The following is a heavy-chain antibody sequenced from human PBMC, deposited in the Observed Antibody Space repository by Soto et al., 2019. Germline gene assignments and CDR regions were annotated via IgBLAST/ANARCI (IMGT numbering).Heavy chain of an antibody. V-gene: IGHV3-64D*06. CDR1: GFTFSSYA. CDR2: ISSNGGST. Sequence: GGSLRLSCSASGFTFSSYAMHWVRQAPGKGLEYVSAISSNGGSTYYADSVKGRFTISRDNSKNTLYLQMSSLRAEDTAVYYCAKDLGRAAGVWYFDLWGRGTLVTVSS. CDR3: AKDLGRAAGVWYFDL. D-gene: IGHD2-15*01. J-gene: IGHJ2*01.